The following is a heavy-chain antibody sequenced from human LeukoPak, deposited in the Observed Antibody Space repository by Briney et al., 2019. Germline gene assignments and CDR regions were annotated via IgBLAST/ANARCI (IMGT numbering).Heavy chain of an antibody. CDR3: ARTQLSDTAMSYFDY. D-gene: IGHD5-18*01. J-gene: IGHJ4*02. V-gene: IGHV3-21*01. CDR1: GFTFSSYG. Sequence: GGSLRLSCAASGFTFSSYGMSWVRQAPGKGLEWVSSISSSSSYIYYADSVKGRFTISRDNAKNSLYLQMNSLRAEDTAVYYCARTQLSDTAMSYFDYWGRGTLVTVSS. CDR2: ISSSSSYI.